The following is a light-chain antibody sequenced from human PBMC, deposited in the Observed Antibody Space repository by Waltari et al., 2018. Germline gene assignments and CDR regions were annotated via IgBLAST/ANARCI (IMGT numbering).Light chain of an antibody. J-gene: IGKJ4*02. CDR2: KAS. Sequence: DIQMTQSPSTLSASVGDRVTITCRASQSITRSLAWYQQKAGKAPKLLIYKASILESGVPSRFSGGGSGTEFTLTISSLQPDDFATYYCQHYDSYSATFGRGTKVEIK. CDR1: QSITRS. V-gene: IGKV1-5*03. CDR3: QHYDSYSAT.